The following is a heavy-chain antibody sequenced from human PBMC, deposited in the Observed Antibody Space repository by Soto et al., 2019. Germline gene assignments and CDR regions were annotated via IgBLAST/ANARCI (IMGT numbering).Heavy chain of an antibody. D-gene: IGHD3-10*01. V-gene: IGHV4-34*01. CDR2: INESGST. CDR1: GGSFSGYY. CDR3: ARGLILWYGELSRRGDYYYYMDV. Sequence: QVQLQQWGAGLLKPSETLSLTCAVYGGSFSGYYWSWIRQPPGKGLEWIGEINESGSTKYNPSLKRRVTISVDTTKNQFSLKLSSVLAADKAVYYCARGLILWYGELSRRGDYYYYMDVWGKGTTVTVSS. J-gene: IGHJ6*03.